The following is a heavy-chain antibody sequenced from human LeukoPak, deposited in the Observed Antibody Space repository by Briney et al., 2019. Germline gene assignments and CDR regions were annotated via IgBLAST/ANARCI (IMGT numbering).Heavy chain of an antibody. CDR3: AKDPRPRYCSSTSCPSAEYFQH. CDR2: ISSSSSTI. V-gene: IGHV3-48*01. Sequence: GGSLRLSCAASGFTFSSYSMNWVRQAPGKGLEWVSYISSSSSTIYYADSVKGRFTISRDNSKNTLYLQMNSLRAEDTAVYYCAKDPRPRYCSSTSCPSAEYFQHWGQGTLVTVSS. D-gene: IGHD2-2*01. J-gene: IGHJ1*01. CDR1: GFTFSSYS.